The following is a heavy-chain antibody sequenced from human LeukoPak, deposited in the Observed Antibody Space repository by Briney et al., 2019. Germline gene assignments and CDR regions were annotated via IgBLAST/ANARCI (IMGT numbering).Heavy chain of an antibody. CDR1: GGTFSSYA. CDR3: ARVAAAGYPFDY. D-gene: IGHD6-13*01. CDR2: IIPIFGTA. J-gene: IGHJ4*02. V-gene: IGHV1-69*13. Sequence: ASVKASCKASGGTFSSYAISWVRQAPGQGLEWMEGIIPIFGTANYAQKFQGRVTITADESTSTAYMELSSLRSEDTAVYDCARVAAAGYPFDYWGQGTLVTVSS.